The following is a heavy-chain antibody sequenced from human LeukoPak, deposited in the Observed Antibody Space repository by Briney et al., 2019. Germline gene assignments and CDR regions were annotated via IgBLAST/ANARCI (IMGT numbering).Heavy chain of an antibody. Sequence: GGSLRLSCAASGFIFSNYNMNWVRQTPGKGLEWLSYISSSSGTIYYADSVKGRFTISGDNAKNSLYLQMNSLRAEDTAVYYCARALGYSYGYAVDYSGNGTLVTVSS. J-gene: IGHJ4*01. V-gene: IGHV3-48*01. CDR1: GFIFSNYN. CDR2: ISSSSGTI. D-gene: IGHD5-18*01. CDR3: ARALGYSYGYAVDY.